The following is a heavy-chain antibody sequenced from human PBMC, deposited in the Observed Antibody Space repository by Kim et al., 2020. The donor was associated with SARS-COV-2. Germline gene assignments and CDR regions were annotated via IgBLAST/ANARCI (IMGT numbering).Heavy chain of an antibody. CDR3: AREPLSFWELRHDAFDI. V-gene: IGHV7-4-1*02. CDR1: GYTFTSYA. CDR2: INTNTGNP. D-gene: IGHD1-7*01. Sequence: ASVKVSCKASGYTFTSYAMNWVRQAPGQGLEWMGWINTNTGNPTYAQGFTGRFVFSLDTSVSTAYLQISSLKAEDTAVYYCAREPLSFWELRHDAFDIWGQGTMVTVSS. J-gene: IGHJ3*02.